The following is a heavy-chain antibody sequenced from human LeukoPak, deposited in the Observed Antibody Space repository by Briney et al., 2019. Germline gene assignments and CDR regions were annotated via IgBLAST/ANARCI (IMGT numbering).Heavy chain of an antibody. D-gene: IGHD4-17*01. V-gene: IGHV3-30*02. J-gene: IGHJ4*02. CDR2: IRYDGSNK. CDR1: GFTFSSYG. Sequence: GGPLRLSCAASGFTFSSYGTHWVRQAPGKGLEWVAFIRYDGSNKYYADSVKGRFTISRDNSKNTLYLQMNSLRAEDTAVYYCVHDYGDYKPSFDYWGQGTLVTVSS. CDR3: VHDYGDYKPSFDY.